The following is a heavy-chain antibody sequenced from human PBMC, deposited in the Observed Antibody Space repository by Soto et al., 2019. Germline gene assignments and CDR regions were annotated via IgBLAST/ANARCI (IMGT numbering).Heavy chain of an antibody. Sequence: QVQLQESGPGLVKPSETLSLTCTVSGGSVSSCSYYWSWIRQRPGKGLEWIGYIYYSGSTNYNPSLKRRFTLSVDTSKHQFPLKLGSVPAADTAVYYCARDRAYHFWSRTHKRDCGMDVWGQGNTVTLSS. CDR3: ARDRAYHFWSRTHKRDCGMDV. V-gene: IGHV4-61*01. CDR1: GGSVSSCSYY. D-gene: IGHD3-3*01. CDR2: IYYSGST. J-gene: IGHJ6*02.